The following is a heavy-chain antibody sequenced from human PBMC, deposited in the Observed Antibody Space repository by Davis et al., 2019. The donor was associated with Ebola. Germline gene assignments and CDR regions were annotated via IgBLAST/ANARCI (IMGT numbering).Heavy chain of an antibody. J-gene: IGHJ3*02. CDR2: IYYSGST. Sequence: PSETLSLTCTVSGGSISSYYWSWIRQPPGKGLEWIGYIYYSGSTNYNPSLKSRVTISVDTSKNQFSLKLSSVTAADTAVYYCARDDYGDYPGGAFDIWGQGTMVTVSS. D-gene: IGHD4-17*01. V-gene: IGHV4-59*01. CDR1: GGSISSYY. CDR3: ARDDYGDYPGGAFDI.